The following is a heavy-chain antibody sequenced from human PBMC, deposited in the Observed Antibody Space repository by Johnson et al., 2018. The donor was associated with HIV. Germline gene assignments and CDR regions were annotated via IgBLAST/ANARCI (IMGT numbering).Heavy chain of an antibody. CDR1: EFTFSNYD. D-gene: IGHD3-10*01. CDR3: ARGYYDGSGSYYNSGAFDI. V-gene: IGHV3-13*01. Sequence: VQLVESGGGLVQPGGSLRLSCAASEFTFSNYDMHWVRQATGKGLEWVSAIGSAGDTYYPGSVKGRFTISRENAKNSLYLQMNSLTAGDTAVYYCARGYYDGSGSYYNSGAFDIWGQGTMVTVSS. CDR2: IGSAGDT. J-gene: IGHJ3*02.